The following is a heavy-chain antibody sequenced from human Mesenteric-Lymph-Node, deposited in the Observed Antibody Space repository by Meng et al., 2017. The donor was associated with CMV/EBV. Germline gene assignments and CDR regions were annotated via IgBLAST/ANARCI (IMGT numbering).Heavy chain of an antibody. V-gene: IGHV1-8*03. D-gene: IGHD6-13*01. Sequence: ASVKVSCKASGYTFISYDINWVRQATGQGLEWMAWMNPNSGNTGYAQKFQGRVTITMNTSISTAYMELSSLRSEDTAVYYCARGSAEAGSSGGAAGLFDYWGQGTLVTVSS. J-gene: IGHJ4*02. CDR2: MNPNSGNT. CDR1: GYTFISYD. CDR3: ARGSAEAGSSGGAAGLFDY.